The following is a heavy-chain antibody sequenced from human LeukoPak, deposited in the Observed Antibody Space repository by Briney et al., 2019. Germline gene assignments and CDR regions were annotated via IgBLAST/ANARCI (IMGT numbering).Heavy chain of an antibody. D-gene: IGHD6-13*01. CDR1: GFTFSSYA. CDR2: ISGSGGST. Sequence: PGGSLRLSCAASGFTFSSYAMSWVRQAPGKGLEWVSAISGSGGSTYYADSVKGRFTISRDNSKNTLYLQMNSLRAEDAAVYYCTTRIPSRIAAAGTGSDYWGQGTLVTVSS. CDR3: TTRIPSRIAAAGTGSDY. J-gene: IGHJ4*02. V-gene: IGHV3-23*01.